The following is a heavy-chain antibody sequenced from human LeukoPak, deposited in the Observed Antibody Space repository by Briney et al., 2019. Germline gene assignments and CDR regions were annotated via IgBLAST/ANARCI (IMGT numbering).Heavy chain of an antibody. D-gene: IGHD1-26*01. CDR3: AKWPEGATPKFHH. Sequence: QSGGSLRLSCTASGFTFSSYAMSWVRQAPGKGLEAPGKGLEWVSTISASGHATYYPDSVRGRFTISRDNSKSTLHLQMDSLRAEDSALYYCAKWPEGATPKFHHWGQGTLVTVSS. J-gene: IGHJ4*02. V-gene: IGHV3-23*01. CDR1: GFTFSSYA. CDR2: ISASGHAT.